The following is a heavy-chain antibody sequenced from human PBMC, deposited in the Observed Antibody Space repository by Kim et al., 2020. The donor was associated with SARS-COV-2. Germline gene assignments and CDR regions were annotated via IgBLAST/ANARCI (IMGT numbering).Heavy chain of an antibody. CDR3: ARAPITMIVVVTAFDY. CDR1: GGSISSGGYY. CDR2: IYYSGST. J-gene: IGHJ4*02. Sequence: SETLSLTCTVSGGSISSGGYYWSWIRQHPGKGLEWIGYIYYSGSTYYNPSLKSRVTISVDTSKNQFSLKLSSMTAADTAVYYCARAPITMIVVVTAFDYWGQGTLVTVSS. V-gene: IGHV4-31*03. D-gene: IGHD3-22*01.